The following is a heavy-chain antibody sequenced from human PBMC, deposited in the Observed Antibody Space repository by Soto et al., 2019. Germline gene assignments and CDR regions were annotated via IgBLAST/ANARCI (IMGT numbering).Heavy chain of an antibody. V-gene: IGHV1-69*04. Sequence: QVQLVHSGAEVKKPASSVKVSCKASGGTFSSYTISWVRQAPGQGLEWIGRIIPILGIANYAQKFQGRVTITADKTTSTAYMELSSLRSEDTAVYYSARDSSTDPGVDRGQGYLVTVSS. CDR1: GGTFSSYT. D-gene: IGHD3-10*01. CDR3: ARDSSTDPGVD. J-gene: IGHJ4*02. CDR2: IIPILGIA.